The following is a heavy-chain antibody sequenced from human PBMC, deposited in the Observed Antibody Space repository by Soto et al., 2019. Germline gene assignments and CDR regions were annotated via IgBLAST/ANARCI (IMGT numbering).Heavy chain of an antibody. J-gene: IGHJ4*02. CDR2: IKQDGSEK. D-gene: IGHD2-2*01. CDR3: ARAVVGYCSSTSCYGPGD. CDR1: GFTFSSYW. Sequence: EVQLVESGGGLVQPGGSLRLSCAASGFTFSSYWMSWVRQAPGKGLEWVANIKQDGSEKYYVDSVKGRFTISRDNAKNSLDLQMNSLRAEDAAVYYCARAVVGYCSSTSCYGPGDWGQGPLVTVSS. V-gene: IGHV3-7*03.